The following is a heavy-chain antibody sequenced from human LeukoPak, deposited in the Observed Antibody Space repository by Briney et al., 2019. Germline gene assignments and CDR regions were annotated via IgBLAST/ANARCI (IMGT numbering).Heavy chain of an antibody. CDR1: GFTFSSYS. CDR2: ISSSSSYI. Sequence: PGGSLRLSCAASGFTFSSYSMNWVRQAPGKGLEWVSSISSSSSYIYYADSVKGRFTISRDNAKNSLYLQMNSLRAEDTAVYYCARDPPGAVTPRFDYWGQGPLVSVSS. CDR3: ARDPPGAVTPRFDY. D-gene: IGHD4-17*01. J-gene: IGHJ4*02. V-gene: IGHV3-21*01.